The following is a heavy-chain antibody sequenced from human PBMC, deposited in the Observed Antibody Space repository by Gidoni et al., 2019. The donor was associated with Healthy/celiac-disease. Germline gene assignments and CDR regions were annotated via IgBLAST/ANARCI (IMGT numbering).Heavy chain of an antibody. CDR2: INHSGIT. CDR3: ARTSLGVVVVAATPRYFDL. CDR1: GGSFSGYY. D-gene: IGHD2-15*01. J-gene: IGHJ2*01. V-gene: IGHV4-34*01. Sequence: QVQLQQCGAGLLKPSETLSLTCAVYGGSFSGYYWSWIRQLPGKGLEWIGEINHSGITNYNPSLKSRVTISVNTSKNQFSLKLSSVTAADTAVYYCARTSLGVVVVAATPRYFDLWGRGTLVTVSS.